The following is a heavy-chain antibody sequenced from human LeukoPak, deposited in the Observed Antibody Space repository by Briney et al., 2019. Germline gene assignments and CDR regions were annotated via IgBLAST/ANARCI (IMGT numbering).Heavy chain of an antibody. CDR2: IIPIFGTA. Sequence: SVKVSCKASGGTFSSYAISWVRQAPGQGLEWMGGIIPIFGTANYAQKFQGRVTITTDESTSTAYMELSSLRSEDTAVYYCARGPFTLAIVGARPDDHYYYYYMDVWGKGTTVTVSS. J-gene: IGHJ6*03. CDR3: ARGPFTLAIVGARPDDHYYYYYMDV. V-gene: IGHV1-69*05. CDR1: GGTFSSYA. D-gene: IGHD1-26*01.